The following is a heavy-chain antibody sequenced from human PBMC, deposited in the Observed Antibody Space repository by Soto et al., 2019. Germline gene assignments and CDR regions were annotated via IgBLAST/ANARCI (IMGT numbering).Heavy chain of an antibody. CDR1: GFTFDSYA. V-gene: IGHV3-23*01. CDR2: ISGSGDNT. CDR3: ANNRGLQYYFDY. J-gene: IGHJ4*02. Sequence: EVQLLESGGGLVQPGGSLRLSCAASGFTFDSYAMNWVRQAPGKGLEWVSTISGSGDNTYYADSVKGRFTISRDNYKNMVYLQMTSLRAEDTAVYYCANNRGLQYYFDYWGQGALVTVSS.